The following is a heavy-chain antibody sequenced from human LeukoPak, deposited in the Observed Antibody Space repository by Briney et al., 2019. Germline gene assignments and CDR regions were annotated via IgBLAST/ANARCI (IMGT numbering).Heavy chain of an antibody. V-gene: IGHV4-30-4*08. CDR1: GGSISSGDYY. Sequence: SQTLSLTCTVSGGSISSGDYYWSWIRQPPGKGLEWIGYIYYSGSTYYNPSLKSRVTISVDTSKNQFSLKLSSVTAADTAVYYCARDPVVATGGAYWGQGTLVTVSS. CDR3: ARDPVVATGGAY. CDR2: IYYSGST. D-gene: IGHD5-12*01. J-gene: IGHJ4*02.